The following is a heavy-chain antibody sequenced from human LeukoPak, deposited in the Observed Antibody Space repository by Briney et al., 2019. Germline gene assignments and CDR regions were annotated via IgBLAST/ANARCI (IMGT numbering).Heavy chain of an antibody. J-gene: IGHJ2*01. CDR3: ATSGLYWYFDL. V-gene: IGHV7-4-1*02. CDR1: GYTFTSYG. CDR2: INTNTGNP. Sequence: GASVKVSCKASGYTFTSYGISWVRQAPGQGLEWMGWINTNTGNPTYAQGFTGRFVFSLDTSVSTAYLQISSLKAEDTAVYYCATSGLYWYFDLWGRGTLVTVSS.